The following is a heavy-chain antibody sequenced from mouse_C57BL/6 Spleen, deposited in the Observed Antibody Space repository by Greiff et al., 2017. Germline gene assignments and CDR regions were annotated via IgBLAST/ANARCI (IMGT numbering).Heavy chain of an antibody. CDR3: ARGGLTGTPYFDY. D-gene: IGHD4-1*01. V-gene: IGHV1-7*01. Sequence: QVQLKPPGAELAKPGASVKLSCKASGYTFTSYWMHWVKQRPGQGLDWIGYIKPSRGSTKSNHKFKDKATLTADKSSSTAYMQLSSLTYEDSAVYYCARGGLTGTPYFDYWGQGTTLTVSS. CDR2: IKPSRGST. J-gene: IGHJ2*01. CDR1: GYTFTSYW.